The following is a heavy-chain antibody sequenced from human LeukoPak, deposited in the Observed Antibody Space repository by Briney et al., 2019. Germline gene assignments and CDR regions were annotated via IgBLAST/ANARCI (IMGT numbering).Heavy chain of an antibody. D-gene: IGHD3-3*01. Sequence: SQTLSLTCTVSGGSISSGSYYWSWIRQPAGKGLEWIGRIYTSGSTNYNPSLKSRVTISVDTSKNQFSLKLSSVTAADTAVYYCARERVWSGPDAFDIWGQGTMVTVSS. J-gene: IGHJ3*02. CDR2: IYTSGST. V-gene: IGHV4-61*02. CDR1: GGSISSGSYY. CDR3: ARERVWSGPDAFDI.